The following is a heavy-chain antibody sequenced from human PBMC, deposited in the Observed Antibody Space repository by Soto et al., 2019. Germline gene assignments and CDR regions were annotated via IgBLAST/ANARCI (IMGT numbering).Heavy chain of an antibody. Sequence: ASVKVSCKASGYTFTTYSMHWVRQAPGQRLEWMGWIHAGNGNTEHSQKFQGRVTITRDTSASTASLELGSLRSEDTAVYYCAMAACSSTSCYNYYAYGMDVWGQGTAVTVSS. CDR3: AMAACSSTSCYNYYAYGMDV. CDR1: GYTFTTYS. D-gene: IGHD2-2*01. J-gene: IGHJ6*02. V-gene: IGHV1-3*01. CDR2: IHAGNGNT.